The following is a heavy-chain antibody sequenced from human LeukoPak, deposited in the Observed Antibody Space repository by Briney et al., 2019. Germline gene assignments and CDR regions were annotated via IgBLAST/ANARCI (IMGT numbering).Heavy chain of an antibody. CDR3: AKCGNSGCHLIDY. CDR2: ISGRTGGT. J-gene: IGHJ4*02. Sequence: GGSLRLSCAASGFTFNTNAMSWVRQAPGKGLECFLAISGRTGGTYYADSVKGRFTISRDNSKSTLYLQMDSLRAEDTAVYYCAKCGNSGCHLIDYWGQGTLVTVSS. D-gene: IGHD5-12*01. CDR1: GFTFNTNA. V-gene: IGHV3-23*01.